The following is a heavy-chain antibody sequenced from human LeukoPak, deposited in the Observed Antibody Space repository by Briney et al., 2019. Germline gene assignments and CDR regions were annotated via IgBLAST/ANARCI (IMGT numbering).Heavy chain of an antibody. Sequence: KAGGSLRLSCSASGFSFADYAIIWFRQAPGKGLEWAAFIRSETYGGTTEYAASVKGRFIISRDDSKSVAYLQMSSLKTEDTGVDYCSRISKSSLGLYFYYMDVWGKGTTVTVSS. J-gene: IGHJ6*03. V-gene: IGHV3-49*05. CDR1: GFSFADYA. CDR2: IRSETYGGTT. CDR3: SRISKSSLGLYFYYMDV. D-gene: IGHD2-21*01.